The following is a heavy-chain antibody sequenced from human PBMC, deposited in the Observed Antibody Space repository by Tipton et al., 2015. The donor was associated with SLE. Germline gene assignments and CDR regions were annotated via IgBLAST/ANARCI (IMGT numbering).Heavy chain of an antibody. J-gene: IGHJ4*02. CDR2: IYYSGST. D-gene: IGHD1-26*01. CDR1: GGSISSSIYH. Sequence: TLSLTCTVSGGSISSSIYHWGWIRQPPGKGLEWIGIIYYSGSTYYNPSLKSRVTISVDTSKNQFSLKLSSVTAADTAVYYCAREGVGAGYFDYWGQGTLVTVSS. V-gene: IGHV4-39*07. CDR3: AREGVGAGYFDY.